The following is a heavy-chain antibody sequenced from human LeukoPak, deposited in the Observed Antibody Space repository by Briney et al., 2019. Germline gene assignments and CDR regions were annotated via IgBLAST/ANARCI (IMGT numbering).Heavy chain of an antibody. CDR2: INPSGGST. CDR1: GYTFTDYY. V-gene: IGHV1-46*01. Sequence: ASVKVSCKASGYTFTDYYIHWVRQAPGQGLEWMGIINPSGGSTSYAQKFQGRVTMTRDTSTSTVYMELSSLRSEDTAVYYCARDGGIVGATISILYYYYYMDVWGKGTTVTISS. D-gene: IGHD1-26*01. J-gene: IGHJ6*03. CDR3: ARDGGIVGATISILYYYYYMDV.